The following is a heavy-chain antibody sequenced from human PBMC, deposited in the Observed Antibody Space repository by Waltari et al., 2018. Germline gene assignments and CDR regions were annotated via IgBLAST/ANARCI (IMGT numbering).Heavy chain of an antibody. Sequence: QVQLVESGGEVVQPGRSLRLSCAASGFSFSTYGMNWVRQAPGKGLEVGALIWFDGSKKYYADSVKGRFTISRDNSKNTLYLQMSSLRVEDTALYYCARVIRGSSDAFDIWGQGTVVTVSS. CDR1: GFSFSTYG. CDR2: IWFDGSKK. J-gene: IGHJ3*02. D-gene: IGHD6-6*01. V-gene: IGHV3-33*01. CDR3: ARVIRGSSDAFDI.